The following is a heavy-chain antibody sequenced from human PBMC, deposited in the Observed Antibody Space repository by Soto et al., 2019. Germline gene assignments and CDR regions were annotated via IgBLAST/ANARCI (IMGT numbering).Heavy chain of an antibody. CDR1: GFTFSSYG. CDR2: IWYDGSNK. V-gene: IGHV3-33*01. D-gene: IGHD6-19*01. Sequence: SLRLSCAASGFTFSSYGMHWVRQAPGKGLEWVAVIWYDGSNKYYADSVKGRFTISRDNSKNTLYLQMNSLRAEDTAVYYCARDAGIAVADPFDPWGQGNLVTVSS. J-gene: IGHJ5*02. CDR3: ARDAGIAVADPFDP.